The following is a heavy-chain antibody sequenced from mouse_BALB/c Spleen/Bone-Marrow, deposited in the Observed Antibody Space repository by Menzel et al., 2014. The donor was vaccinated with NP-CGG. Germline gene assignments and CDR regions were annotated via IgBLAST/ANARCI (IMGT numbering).Heavy chain of an antibody. CDR2: IHYRGST. V-gene: IGHV3-1*02. J-gene: IGHJ2*01. D-gene: IGHD1-1*01. CDR3: TRETTAVADFDY. CDR1: GYSITSGYG. Sequence: EVQLQESGPDLVKPSQSLSLTCTVTGYSITSGYGWHWIRQFPGNKLEWMGYIHYRGSTDYNPSLKSRISITRDTSKNQFSLQLNSVTTEDPATYYCTRETTAVADFDYWGQGATLTVTS.